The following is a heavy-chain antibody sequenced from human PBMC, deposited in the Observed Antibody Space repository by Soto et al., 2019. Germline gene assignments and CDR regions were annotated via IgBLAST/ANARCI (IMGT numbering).Heavy chain of an antibody. D-gene: IGHD3-22*01. CDR2: IYPCDSDT. V-gene: IGHV5-51*01. CDR1: GYSFTSYW. CDR3: SSSCYSWSDRPNDAFDI. J-gene: IGHJ3*02. Sequence: GESLKISCKGSGYSFTSYWIGWVRQMPGKGLEWMGIIYPCDSDTRYSPSFQGQVTISADKSISTAYLQWSSLKASDTPMYYCSSSCYSWSDRPNDAFDIWGQGTIVTLSS.